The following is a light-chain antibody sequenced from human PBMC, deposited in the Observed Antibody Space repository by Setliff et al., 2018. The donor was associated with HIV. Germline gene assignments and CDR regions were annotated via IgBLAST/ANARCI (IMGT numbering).Light chain of an antibody. CDR2: SDN. Sequence: LTQPPSASGTPGQRVTISCSGSSSNIGINTVYWCQQVPGTAPKLLIYSDNQRPSGVPDRFSGSKSGTSASLAISGLQSEDEADYYCAAWDDSLNGRGVFGGGTKVTVL. J-gene: IGLJ3*02. CDR1: SSNIGINT. V-gene: IGLV1-44*01. CDR3: AAWDDSLNGRGV.